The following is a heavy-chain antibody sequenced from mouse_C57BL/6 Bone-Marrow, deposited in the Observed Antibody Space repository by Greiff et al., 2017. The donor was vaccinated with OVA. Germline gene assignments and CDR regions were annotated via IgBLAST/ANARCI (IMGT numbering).Heavy chain of an antibody. CDR3: ERSRHYYGSSY. V-gene: IGHV1-64*01. CDR2: IHPNSGST. D-gene: IGHD1-1*01. CDR1: GYTFTSYW. Sequence: VQLQQPGAELVKPGASVKLSCKASGYTFTSYWMHWVKQRPGQGLAWIGMIHPNSGSTTYNETFTSKATLTVDKSSSTAYMQISSRTSEDSAVYYCERSRHYYGSSYWGQGTLVTVSA. J-gene: IGHJ3*01.